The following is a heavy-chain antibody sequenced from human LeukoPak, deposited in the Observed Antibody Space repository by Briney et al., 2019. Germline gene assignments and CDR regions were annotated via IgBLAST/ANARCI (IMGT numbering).Heavy chain of an antibody. D-gene: IGHD3-9*01. J-gene: IGHJ4*02. V-gene: IGHV3-23*01. CDR3: AKALTGWGAYDY. CDR1: GFTFSGYA. CDR2: ISGSGSDT. Sequence: GGSLRLSCAGSGFTFSGYAMCWVRQAPGEGREWVSAISGSGSDTFYADSVKGRFTISRDNSKNTLSVQMNSLRAEDTAVYYCAKALTGWGAYDYWGQGALVTVSS.